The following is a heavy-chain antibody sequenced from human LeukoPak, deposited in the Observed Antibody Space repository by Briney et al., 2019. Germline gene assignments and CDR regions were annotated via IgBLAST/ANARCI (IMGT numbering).Heavy chain of an antibody. V-gene: IGHV3-33*01. CDR3: ARGSGWYGPFYFDY. J-gene: IGHJ4*02. CDR2: IWYDGSNK. D-gene: IGHD6-19*01. Sequence: PGGSLRLSCAASGFTFSSYGMHWVRQAPGKGLEWVAVIWYDGSNKYYADSVKGRFTISRDNSKNTLYLQMNSLRAEDTAVYYCARGSGWYGPFYFDYWGQGTLVTVSS. CDR1: GFTFSSYG.